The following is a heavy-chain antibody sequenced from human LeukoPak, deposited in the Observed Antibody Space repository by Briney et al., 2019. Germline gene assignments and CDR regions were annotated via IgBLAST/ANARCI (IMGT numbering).Heavy chain of an antibody. V-gene: IGHV4-39*07. D-gene: IGHD6-19*01. CDR3: ARSLHSGWFSPFDP. CDR2: IYYSGST. Sequence: SETLSLTCTVSGGSISSSSYYWGWIRQPPGKGLEWIGSIYYSGSTYYNPSLKSRVTMSVDTSKNQFSLKLSSMTAADTAVYYCARSLHSGWFSPFDPWGQGTLVTVSS. CDR1: GGSISSSSYY. J-gene: IGHJ5*02.